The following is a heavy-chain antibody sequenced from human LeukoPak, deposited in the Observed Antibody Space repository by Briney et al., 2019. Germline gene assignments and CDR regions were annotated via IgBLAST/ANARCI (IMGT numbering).Heavy chain of an antibody. CDR3: ARVGSSWPHYYFDY. J-gene: IGHJ4*02. D-gene: IGHD6-13*01. CDR1: GYSISSGNY. CDR2: VYHTGST. V-gene: IGHV4-38-2*02. Sequence: KPSETLSLICTVSGYSISSGNYWGWIRQPPGKGLEWIGSVYHTGSTYYNLSLKSRVTISVDTSKNQFSLKLSSVTAADTAVYYCARVGSSWPHYYFDYWGQGTLVTVSS.